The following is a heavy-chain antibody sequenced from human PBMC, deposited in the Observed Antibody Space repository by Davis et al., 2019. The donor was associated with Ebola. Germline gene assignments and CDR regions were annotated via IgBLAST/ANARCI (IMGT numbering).Heavy chain of an antibody. J-gene: IGHJ6*02. CDR3: ARDAHEWAFYYYGMDV. V-gene: IGHV3-7*03. CDR2: IKQDGSEK. CDR1: GFTFSSYA. D-gene: IGHD1-26*01. Sequence: GESLKISCAASGFTFSSYAMSWVRQAPGKGLEWVANIKQDGSEKYYVDSVKGRFTISRDNAKNSLYLQMNSLRAEDTAVYYCARDAHEWAFYYYGMDVWGQGTTVTVSS.